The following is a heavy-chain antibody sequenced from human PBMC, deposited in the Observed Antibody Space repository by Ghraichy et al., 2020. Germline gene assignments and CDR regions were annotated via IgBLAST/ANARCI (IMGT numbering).Heavy chain of an antibody. V-gene: IGHV3-23*01. J-gene: IGHJ4*02. D-gene: IGHD2-2*01. Sequence: GGSLRLSCAASGFTFSSYAMSWVRQAPGKGLEWVSGVSGSGGSASYADSVKGRFTISRDNSRNALYLQMNSLRAEDTAIYYCAKGQSAYCRDTNCQCRFDYWGQGTLVTVSS. CDR2: VSGSGGSA. CDR3: AKGQSAYCRDTNCQCRFDY. CDR1: GFTFSSYA.